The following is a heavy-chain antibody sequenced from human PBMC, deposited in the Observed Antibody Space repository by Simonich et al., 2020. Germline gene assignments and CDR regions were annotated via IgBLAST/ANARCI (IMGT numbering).Heavy chain of an antibody. CDR2: INQGERT. D-gene: IGHD3-9*01. CDR3: ARCGLVNYDILTGYHNWFDP. CDR1: GGSFSGYY. J-gene: IGHJ5*02. V-gene: IGHV4-34*01. Sequence: QVQLQQWGAGLLQPSETLSLTCAVYGGSFSGYYWSWIRQPPGKGLAGSGEINQGERTNYNPPLKSRVTITEETSKNQFSLKLSSVTAADTAVYYCARCGLVNYDILTGYHNWFDPWGQGTLVTVSS.